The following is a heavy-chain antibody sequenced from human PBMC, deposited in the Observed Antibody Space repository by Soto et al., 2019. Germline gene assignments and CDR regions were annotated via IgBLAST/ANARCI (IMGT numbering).Heavy chain of an antibody. CDR2: INPNSGGT. CDR3: ARGNYGSGSSYYYYGMDV. CDR1: GYTFTGYY. Sequence: ASVKVSCKASGYTFTGYYMHWVRQAPGQGLEWMGWINPNSGGTNYAQKFQGRGTMTRDTSISTAYMELSRLRSDDTAVYYCARGNYGSGSSYYYYGMDVRGQGTTVTVSS. V-gene: IGHV1-2*02. J-gene: IGHJ6*02. D-gene: IGHD3-10*01.